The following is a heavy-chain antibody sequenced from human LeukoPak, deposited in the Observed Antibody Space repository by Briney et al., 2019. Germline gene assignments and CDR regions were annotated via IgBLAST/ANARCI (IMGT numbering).Heavy chain of an antibody. Sequence: GGSLRLSCAASGFTFRNYAMHWVRQAPGKGLEWVSYISSSSSTIYYADSVKGRFTISRDNAKNSLYLQMNSLRAEDTAVYYCARWGYCSGGSCPNWGQGTLVTVSS. CDR3: ARWGYCSGGSCPN. V-gene: IGHV3-48*04. CDR2: ISSSSSTI. D-gene: IGHD2-15*01. J-gene: IGHJ4*02. CDR1: GFTFRNYA.